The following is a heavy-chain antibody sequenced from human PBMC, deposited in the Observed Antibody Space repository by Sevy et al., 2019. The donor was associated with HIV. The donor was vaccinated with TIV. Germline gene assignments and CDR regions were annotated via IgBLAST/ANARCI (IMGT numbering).Heavy chain of an antibody. J-gene: IGHJ4*02. CDR1: GFTFSDYA. CDR3: ASDRSTRWINYYFDY. V-gene: IGHV3-30-3*01. Sequence: GGSLRLSCAASGFTFSDYAMYWVRHTQGKGLEWVAVISYDGSNKNYADSVKGRFTLSRDNSKNTMYMQMNSPRTEDTDVYYCASDRSTRWINYYFDYWGQRTLVTVSS. CDR2: ISYDGSNK. D-gene: IGHD2-2*01.